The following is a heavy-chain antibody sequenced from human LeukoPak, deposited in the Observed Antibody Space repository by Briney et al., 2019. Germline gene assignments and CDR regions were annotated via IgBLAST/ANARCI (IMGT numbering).Heavy chain of an antibody. CDR1: GASLNDYY. Sequence: SETLSLTCTVSGASLNDYYWSWIRQPPGKALEWIGFIHSSGSANSNPSLTSRVTISIDTSKNQFSLNLRSLTAADTAVYFCASGAADGYSFGFDYWGQGTLAAVSS. CDR3: ASGAADGYSFGFDY. V-gene: IGHV4-59*12. J-gene: IGHJ4*02. D-gene: IGHD5-24*01. CDR2: IHSSGSA.